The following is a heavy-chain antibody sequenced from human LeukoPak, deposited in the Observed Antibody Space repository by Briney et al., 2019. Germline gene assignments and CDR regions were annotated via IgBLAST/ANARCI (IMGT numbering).Heavy chain of an antibody. CDR3: ARKRPNYFDY. V-gene: IGHV3-7*01. CDR1: GFTFSNYW. CDR2: INLDGSQK. J-gene: IGHJ4*02. Sequence: GGSLRLSCSASGFTFSNYWMAWVRQAPGKGPEWVANINLDGSQKYYVDSVKGRFTIPRDNAENSLYLQMNSLRAEDTALYYCARKRPNYFDYWGQGILVTVSS.